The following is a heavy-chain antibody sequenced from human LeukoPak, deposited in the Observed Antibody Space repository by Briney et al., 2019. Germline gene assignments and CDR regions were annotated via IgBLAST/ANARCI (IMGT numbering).Heavy chain of an antibody. Sequence: GGSLRLSCGDSGLTFEEYDMQWVGKATGKGVVGVRGMSWISGSIGYADSVKGRFTISRDNAKNSLYLQMNSLRAEDTALYYCAKAQRYYDFWSGFWFDPWGQGTLVTVSS. J-gene: IGHJ5*02. CDR3: AKAQRYYDFWSGFWFDP. CDR1: GLTFEEYD. D-gene: IGHD3-3*01. V-gene: IGHV3-9*01. CDR2: MSWISGSI.